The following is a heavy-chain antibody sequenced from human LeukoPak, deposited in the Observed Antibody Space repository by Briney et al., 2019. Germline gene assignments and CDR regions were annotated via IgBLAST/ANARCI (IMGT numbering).Heavy chain of an antibody. D-gene: IGHD2-2*01. CDR1: GFTFSTNG. CDR3: ATDPLGNWGSSTCP. Sequence: GGSLRLSFAASGFTFSTNGMTWVRQAPGKGLQWVSYIGGSSSTIYYADSVKGRFTISRDNAKNSLYLHMNSLRVEDTAVYYCATDPLGNWGSSTCPWGRGTLVTVSS. J-gene: IGHJ5*02. CDR2: IGGSSSTI. V-gene: IGHV3-48*04.